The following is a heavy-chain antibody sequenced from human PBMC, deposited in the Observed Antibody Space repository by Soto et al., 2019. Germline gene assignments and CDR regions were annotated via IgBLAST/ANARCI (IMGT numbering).Heavy chain of an antibody. Sequence: VQLVESGGGVVQPERSLRLSCAASGFTFSDYAMHWVRQAPGKGLEWVAVVSHDGRNTHYADSVKGRFTISRDSSKNTVSLEMAGLRAEDTAVYYCAKGGRQWLVTSDFNYWGQGALVTVSS. D-gene: IGHD6-19*01. CDR3: AKGGRQWLVTSDFNY. CDR2: VSHDGRNT. J-gene: IGHJ4*02. V-gene: IGHV3-30*18. CDR1: GFTFSDYA.